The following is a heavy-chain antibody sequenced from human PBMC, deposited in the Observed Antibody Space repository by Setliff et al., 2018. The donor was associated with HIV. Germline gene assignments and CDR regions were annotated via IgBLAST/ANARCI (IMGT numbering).Heavy chain of an antibody. Sequence: GASVKVSCKASGYTFTGYYMHWVRQAPGQGLEWMGWINPNSGGTNYAQKFQGRVTITTDTSTSTGYMELRSLRSDDTAVYYCARGQYSSSSGAFDYWGQGTLVTVSS. CDR1: GYTFTGYY. V-gene: IGHV1-2*02. D-gene: IGHD6-6*01. CDR2: INPNSGGT. J-gene: IGHJ4*02. CDR3: ARGQYSSSSGAFDY.